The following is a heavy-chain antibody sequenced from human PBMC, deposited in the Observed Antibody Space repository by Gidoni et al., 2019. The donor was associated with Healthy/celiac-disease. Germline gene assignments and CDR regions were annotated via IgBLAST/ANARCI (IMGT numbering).Heavy chain of an antibody. D-gene: IGHD1-26*01. CDR3: ARRLGSYLKGNDAFDI. Sequence: EVQLVQSGAEVKKPGESLKISCKGSGYSFPSYWIGWVRQMPGKGLEWMGIIYPGDSDTRYSPSFQGQVTISADKSISTAYLQWSSLKASDTAMYYCARRLGSYLKGNDAFDIWGQGTMVTVSS. CDR2: IYPGDSDT. V-gene: IGHV5-51*01. CDR1: GYSFPSYW. J-gene: IGHJ3*02.